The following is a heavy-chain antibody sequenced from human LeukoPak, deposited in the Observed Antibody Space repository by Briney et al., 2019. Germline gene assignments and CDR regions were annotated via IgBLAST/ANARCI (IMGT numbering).Heavy chain of an antibody. CDR2: IKQDGSQK. Sequence: GGSLRLSCVGSGFSFSNYWMNWVRQAPGKGLEWVACIKQDGSQKDYVDSVKGRFTISRDNAKNSLYLQMSSLRAEDTAMYYCARDKGYGSDYWGPGVQVTVSS. CDR3: ARDKGYGSDY. J-gene: IGHJ4*02. CDR1: GFSFSNYW. D-gene: IGHD3-10*01. V-gene: IGHV3-7*01.